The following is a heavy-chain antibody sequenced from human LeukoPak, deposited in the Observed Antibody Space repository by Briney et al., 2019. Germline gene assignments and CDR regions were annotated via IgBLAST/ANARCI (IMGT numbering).Heavy chain of an antibody. V-gene: IGHV4-59*01. CDR2: IYYSGST. CDR1: GGSISSYY. Sequence: PSETLSLTCTVSGGSISSYYWSWIRQPPGKGLEWIGYIYYSGSTNYNPSLKSRVTISVDTSKNQFSLKLSSVTAADTAVYYCAGNYYDSSGYKIDYWGQGTLVTVAS. J-gene: IGHJ4*02. D-gene: IGHD3-22*01. CDR3: AGNYYDSSGYKIDY.